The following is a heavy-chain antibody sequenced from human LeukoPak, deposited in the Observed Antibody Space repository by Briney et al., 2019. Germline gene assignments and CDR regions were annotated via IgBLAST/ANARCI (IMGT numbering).Heavy chain of an antibody. D-gene: IGHD3/OR15-3a*01. Sequence: PSETPSLTCAVYGGSFSGYYWSWIRQPPGKGLEWIGEINHSGSTNYNPSLKSRVTISVDTSKNQFSLKLSSVTAADTAVYYCARGYRGLGDYWGQGTLVTVSS. CDR1: GGSFSGYY. CDR2: INHSGST. J-gene: IGHJ4*02. CDR3: ARGYRGLGDY. V-gene: IGHV4-34*01.